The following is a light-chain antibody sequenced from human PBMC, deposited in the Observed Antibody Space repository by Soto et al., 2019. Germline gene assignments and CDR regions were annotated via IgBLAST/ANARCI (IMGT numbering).Light chain of an antibody. CDR3: QQSYSTLLT. V-gene: IGKV1-39*01. CDR1: QNISSY. J-gene: IGKJ5*01. Sequence: DIKMNKSPSALSATVGDRATITCRASQNISSYLNWYQQKPGKAPKLLIYAASILQSGVPSRFSGSGSGTDFTLTISSLQPEDFATYYCQQSYSTLLTFAQGTRLEIK. CDR2: AAS.